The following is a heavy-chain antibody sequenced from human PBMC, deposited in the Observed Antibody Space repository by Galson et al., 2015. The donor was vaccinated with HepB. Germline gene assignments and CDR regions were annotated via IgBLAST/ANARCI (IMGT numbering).Heavy chain of an antibody. CDR1: GFTFSSYS. CDR2: MSSDGANE. Sequence: SLRLSCAASGFTFSSYSMHWVRQAPGKGLEWVAVMSSDGANEYYADSVKGRFTISRDNSKNTLYLQVDSLRPEDTAVYYCVRGRQWLVPHPRDSWGQGRLVTVSA. J-gene: IGHJ4*02. CDR3: VRGRQWLVPHPRDS. V-gene: IGHV3-30*03. D-gene: IGHD6-19*01.